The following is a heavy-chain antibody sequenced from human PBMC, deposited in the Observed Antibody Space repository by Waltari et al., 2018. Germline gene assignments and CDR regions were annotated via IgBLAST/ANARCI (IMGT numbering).Heavy chain of an antibody. CDR3: AKDGDSSGYPSNFDY. J-gene: IGHJ4*02. V-gene: IGHV3-23*03. CDR1: GFTFSSYA. CDR2: FIYSGGSN. D-gene: IGHD3-22*01. Sequence: EVQLLESGGGLVQPGGSLRLSCAASGFTFSSYAMSWVRQAPGKGLEWVSFIYSGGSNYYADSLKGRFTISRDNSKNTLYLQMNSLRAEDTAVYYCAKDGDSSGYPSNFDYWGQGTLVTVSS.